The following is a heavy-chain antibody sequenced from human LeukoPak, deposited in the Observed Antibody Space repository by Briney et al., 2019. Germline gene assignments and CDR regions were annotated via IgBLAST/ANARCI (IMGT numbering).Heavy chain of an antibody. CDR2: IRYDGSDK. D-gene: IGHD4-11*01. J-gene: IGHJ6*03. CDR3: AKDQTRYSNSGYYYFYYMDV. Sequence: GGSLRLSCAASGFTFSTYGMHWVRQAPGKGLDWVAFIRYDGSDKYYADSVKGRCTVSRDDSKNTLYLQMNSLRAEDTAVYYCAKDQTRYSNSGYYYFYYMDVWGKGATVTVSS. V-gene: IGHV3-30*02. CDR1: GFTFSTYG.